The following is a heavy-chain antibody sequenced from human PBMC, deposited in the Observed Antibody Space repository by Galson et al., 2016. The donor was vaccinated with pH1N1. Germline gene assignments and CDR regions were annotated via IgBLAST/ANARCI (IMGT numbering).Heavy chain of an antibody. CDR1: GFTFSNYW. CDR2: IKEDGSDT. D-gene: IGHD3-16*02. CDR3: ARAIGSRSSY. Sequence: SLRLSCAASGFTFSNYWMHWVRQVPGKGLEWVANIKEDGSDTYYVDPVRGRFTISRDNAKNSLYLQMNSLRDEDTALYYCARAIGSRSSYWGQGTLVTVSS. J-gene: IGHJ4*02. V-gene: IGHV3-7*01.